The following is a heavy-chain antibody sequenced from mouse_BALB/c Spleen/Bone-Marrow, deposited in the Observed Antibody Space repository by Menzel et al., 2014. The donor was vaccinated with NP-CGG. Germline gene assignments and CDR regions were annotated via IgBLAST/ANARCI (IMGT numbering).Heavy chain of an antibody. V-gene: IGHV5-17*02. CDR1: GFTFSSFG. CDR2: ISNGSSTI. J-gene: IGHJ4*01. D-gene: IGHD2-4*01. Sequence: EVMLVESGGGLVQPGGSRKLSCAAPGFTFSSFGMHWVRQAPEKGLEWVAYISNGSSTIYYADTVKGRFTISRDNPKNTLFLQMTSLRSEDTAMYYCARKGAMITHYYAMDYWGQGTSVTVSS. CDR3: ARKGAMITHYYAMDY.